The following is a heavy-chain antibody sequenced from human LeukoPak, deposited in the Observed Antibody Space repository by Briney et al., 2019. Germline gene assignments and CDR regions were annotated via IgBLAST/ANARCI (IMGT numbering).Heavy chain of an antibody. CDR1: GYRFTSYW. CDR3: ARPIEMATINAFDI. Sequence: GESLKISCKGSGYRFTSYWIGWVRQMPGKGLECMGIIYPGDSDTRYSPSFQGQVTISADKSISTAYLQWSSLKASDTAMYYCARPIEMATINAFDIWGQGTMVTVSS. CDR2: IYPGDSDT. D-gene: IGHD5-24*01. J-gene: IGHJ3*02. V-gene: IGHV5-51*01.